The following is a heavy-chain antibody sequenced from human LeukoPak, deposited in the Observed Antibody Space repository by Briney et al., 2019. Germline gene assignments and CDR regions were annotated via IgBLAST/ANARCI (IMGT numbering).Heavy chain of an antibody. CDR3: ARAPSSHYGSGSYLNFDY. CDR1: GGSVSSGSYY. J-gene: IGHJ4*02. D-gene: IGHD3-10*01. V-gene: IGHV4-61*01. Sequence: SETLSLTCTVSGGSVSSGSYYWSWIRQPPGKGLEWIGYIYYSGSTNYNPSLKSRVTISVDTSKNQFSLKLSSVTAADTAVYYCARAPSSHYGSGSYLNFDYWGQGTLVTVSS. CDR2: IYYSGST.